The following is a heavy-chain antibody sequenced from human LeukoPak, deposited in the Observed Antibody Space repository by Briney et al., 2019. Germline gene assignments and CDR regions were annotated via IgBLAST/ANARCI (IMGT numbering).Heavy chain of an antibody. CDR2: INHSGST. CDR3: ARAAEYNWNYRGWYYFDY. V-gene: IGHV4-34*01. Sequence: SETLSLTCAVYGGSFSGYYWSWIRQPPGKGLEWIGEINHSGSTNYHPSLKSRVTISVDTSKNQFSLKLSSVTAADTAVYYCARAAEYNWNYRGWYYFDYWGQGTLVTVSS. CDR1: GGSFSGYY. J-gene: IGHJ4*02. D-gene: IGHD1-7*01.